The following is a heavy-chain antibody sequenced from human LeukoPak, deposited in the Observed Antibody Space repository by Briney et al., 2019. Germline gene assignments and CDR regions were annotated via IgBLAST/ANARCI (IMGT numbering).Heavy chain of an antibody. V-gene: IGHV4-4*07. Sequence: SETLSLTCTVSSGSINSYYWGWVRQPAGRGLEWIGRIYTTGIANYNPSLQSRPPMSVDTSKRQFSLNLRSVTAADTAIYYCARQGYTASHYFLDYWSQGTLVTVSS. J-gene: IGHJ4*02. CDR1: SGSINSYY. CDR2: IYTTGIA. CDR3: ARQGYTASHYFLDY. D-gene: IGHD3-16*02.